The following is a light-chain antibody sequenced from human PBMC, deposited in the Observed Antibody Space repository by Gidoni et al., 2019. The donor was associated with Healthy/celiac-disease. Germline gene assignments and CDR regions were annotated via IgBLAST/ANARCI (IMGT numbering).Light chain of an antibody. V-gene: IGKV1-39*01. CDR2: AAS. CDR1: QSISSY. CDR3: QQSYSTPLT. J-gene: IGKJ1*01. Sequence: EIQRTQSPSSLSASVGDRVTITCRASQSISSYLNWYQQKPGKAPKLLIYAASSLQRGVPSRFSGSGSGTDFTLTISRLQPEDFATYYCQQSYSTPLTFXQXTKVEIK.